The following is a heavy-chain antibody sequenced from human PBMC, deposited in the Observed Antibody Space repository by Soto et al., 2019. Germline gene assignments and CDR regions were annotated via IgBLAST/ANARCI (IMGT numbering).Heavy chain of an antibody. V-gene: IGHV4-30-4*01. CDR3: ARDQGYRDFFTASHYYYNMDV. Sequence: SETLSLTCSVSGGSIDSTNYYWTWIRQLPGKGPEWIGNIYYTGTTFYNPSLKSRLTISMDTSRNQFSLQLTSVTAADTAVYFCARDQGYRDFFTASHYYYNMDVWGQGTTVTVSS. CDR1: GGSIDSTNYY. D-gene: IGHD2-15*01. CDR2: IYYTGTT. J-gene: IGHJ6*01.